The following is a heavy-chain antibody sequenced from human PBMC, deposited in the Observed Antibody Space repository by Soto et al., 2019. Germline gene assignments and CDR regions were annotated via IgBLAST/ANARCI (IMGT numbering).Heavy chain of an antibody. CDR3: ARAVAWTGEVFDI. J-gene: IGHJ3*02. V-gene: IGHV3-33*01. CDR1: GFGVSNYG. D-gene: IGHD6-19*01. Sequence: QVQLVESGGGVVQPGESLRLSCAASGFGVSNYGMHWVRQAPGKGLERVAVIWKDENNKYYRDSVKGRFTISRDNYKKTGELQMSSLRGEDTAVYYCARAVAWTGEVFDIWGQGTMVTVSS. CDR2: IWKDENNK.